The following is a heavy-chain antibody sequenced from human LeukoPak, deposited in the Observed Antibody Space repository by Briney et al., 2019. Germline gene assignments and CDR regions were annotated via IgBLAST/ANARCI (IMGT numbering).Heavy chain of an antibody. V-gene: IGHV3-30*18. D-gene: IGHD4-23*01. CDR2: ISYDGSNK. J-gene: IGHJ4*02. CDR3: TKDLGGCLFDY. CDR1: GFTFSSYG. Sequence: GRSLRLSCAASGFTFSSYGMHWVRQAPGKGLEWVAVISYDGSNKYYADSVKGRFTISRDNSKNTLYLQMNSLRAEDTAVYYCTKDLGGCLFDYWGQGTMVTVSS.